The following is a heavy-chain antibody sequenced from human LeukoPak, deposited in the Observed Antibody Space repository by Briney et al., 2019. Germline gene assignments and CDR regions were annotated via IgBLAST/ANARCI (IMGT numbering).Heavy chain of an antibody. CDR3: ARPPPRYYYGSGSYYWFDP. CDR1: GYTFTGYY. CDR2: INPNSGGT. Sequence: ASVKVSCKASGYTFTGYYMHWVRQAPGQGLEWMGWINPNSGGTNYAQKFQGRVTMTRDTSISTAYMELSRQRSDDTAVYYCARPPPRYYYGSGSYYWFDPWGQGTLVTVTS. J-gene: IGHJ5*02. D-gene: IGHD3-10*01. V-gene: IGHV1-2*02.